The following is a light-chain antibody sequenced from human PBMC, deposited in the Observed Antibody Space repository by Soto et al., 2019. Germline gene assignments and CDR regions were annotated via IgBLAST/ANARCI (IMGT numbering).Light chain of an antibody. J-gene: IGKJ1*01. V-gene: IGKV1-5*01. Sequence: DIQMTQSPSTLSASVGDRVTITCRASRSINTWLAWYQQKPGQAPKLLISDASDLERGVSSRFSGSGSGTEFTLTISSLQPADSATYYCQQYDSYSWTFGQGTTVEIK. CDR2: DAS. CDR3: QQYDSYSWT. CDR1: RSINTW.